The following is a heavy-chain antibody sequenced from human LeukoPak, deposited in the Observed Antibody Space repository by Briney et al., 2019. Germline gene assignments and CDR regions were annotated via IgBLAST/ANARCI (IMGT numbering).Heavy chain of an antibody. CDR3: ARERSTYDFWSGYYKLYKTYYYYYYMDV. D-gene: IGHD3-3*01. V-gene: IGHV4-39*07. J-gene: IGHJ6*03. CDR2: IYYSGST. CDR1: GGSISSSSYY. Sequence: SETLSLTCTVSGGSISSSSYYWGWIRQPPGKGLEWIGSIYYSGSTYYNPSLKSRVTISVDTSKNQFSLKLSSVTAADTAVYYCARERSTYDFWSGYYKLYKTYYYYYYMDVWGKGTTVTVSS.